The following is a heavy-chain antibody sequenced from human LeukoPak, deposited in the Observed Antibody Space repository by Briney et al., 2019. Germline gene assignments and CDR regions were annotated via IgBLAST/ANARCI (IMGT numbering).Heavy chain of an antibody. CDR3: ARDLMGSGRLSYGWFDP. J-gene: IGHJ5*02. D-gene: IGHD3-10*01. V-gene: IGHV3-30*04. CDR1: GFTFSSYA. CDR2: ISYDGSNK. Sequence: PGGSLRLSCAASGFTFSSYAMHWVRQAPGKGLEWVAVISYDGSNKYYADSVKGRFTISRDNSKNTLYLQMNSLRAEDTAVYYCARDLMGSGRLSYGWFDPWGQGTLVTVSS.